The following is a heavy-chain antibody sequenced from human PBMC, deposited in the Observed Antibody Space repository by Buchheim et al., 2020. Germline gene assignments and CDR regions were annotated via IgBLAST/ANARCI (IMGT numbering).Heavy chain of an antibody. CDR1: GGSFSGYY. J-gene: IGHJ6*02. D-gene: IGHD6-19*01. Sequence: QVQLQQWGAGLLKPSETLSLTCAVYGGSFSGYYWSWIRQPPGKGLEWIGEINHSGSTNYNPSLKSRVTISVDTSKNQFSLKLSSVTAADTAVYYCARNHQQWKTPYYYYTMDVWGQGTT. V-gene: IGHV4-34*01. CDR2: INHSGST. CDR3: ARNHQQWKTPYYYYTMDV.